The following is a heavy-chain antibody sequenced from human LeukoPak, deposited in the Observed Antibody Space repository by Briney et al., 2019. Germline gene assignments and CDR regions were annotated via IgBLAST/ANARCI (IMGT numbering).Heavy chain of an antibody. CDR3: ARDTGSYYGNYDY. D-gene: IGHD1-26*01. J-gene: IGHJ4*02. CDR1: GYTFTGYY. V-gene: IGHV1-2*02. CDR2: INPNIGGT. Sequence: ASVKVSCKASGYTFTGYYIHWVRQAPGQGLEWMGWINPNIGGTHYAQKFQGRVTMTRDTSISTAYMELSRLRSDDTAVYYCARDTGSYYGNYDYWGQGTLVTVSS.